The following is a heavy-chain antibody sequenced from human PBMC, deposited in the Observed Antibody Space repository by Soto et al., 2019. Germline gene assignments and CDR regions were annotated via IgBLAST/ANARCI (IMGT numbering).Heavy chain of an antibody. J-gene: IGHJ6*02. V-gene: IGHV3-74*01. CDR2: INSDGSST. Sequence: EVQLVESGGGLVQPGGSLRLSCAASGFTFSSYWMHWVRQAPGKGLVWVSRINSDGSSTSYAASVKGRFTISRDNAKNTLYLQMNSLRAEDTAVYYCARDRVGMSGFGELPPLYYYYGMDVWGQGTTVTVSS. CDR3: ARDRVGMSGFGELPPLYYYYGMDV. CDR1: GFTFSSYW. D-gene: IGHD3-10*01.